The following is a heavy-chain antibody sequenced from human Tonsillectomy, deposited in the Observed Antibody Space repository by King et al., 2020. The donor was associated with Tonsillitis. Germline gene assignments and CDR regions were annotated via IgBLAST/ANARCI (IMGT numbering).Heavy chain of an antibody. D-gene: IGHD3-3*02. CDR3: AGRVGVSISRFAFDI. V-gene: IGHV1-46*03. CDR2: IDPSGDNT. Sequence: LQLVQSGAEVKKPGDSVKVSCKASGYTFSTNYMHWVRQAPGQGLEWMGIIDPSGDNTIYAQKFQGRVTMTRDTSTSTVSMQLSSLRSEDTAVYYCAGRVGVSISRFAFDIWGQGTLVTVSS. CDR1: GYTFSTNY. J-gene: IGHJ3*02.